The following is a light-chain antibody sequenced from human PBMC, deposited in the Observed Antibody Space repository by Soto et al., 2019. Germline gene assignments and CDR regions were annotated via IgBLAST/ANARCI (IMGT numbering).Light chain of an antibody. CDR3: PPITRSSTSV. Sequence: QSALSQPASVSGSPGQSITISCTGTSSDVGGYEYVSWYQHQPDKAPKLIIYDVTNRPSGVSTRFSGSKSGNTAYLTIYGLQTEDEADYYCPPITRSSTSVFGEGTKVTVL. CDR2: DVT. J-gene: IGLJ1*01. CDR1: SSDVGGYEY. V-gene: IGLV2-14*01.